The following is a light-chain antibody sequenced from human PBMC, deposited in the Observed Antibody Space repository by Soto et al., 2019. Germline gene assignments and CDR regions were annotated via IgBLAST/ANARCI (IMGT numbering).Light chain of an antibody. Sequence: DIQMTQSPSSLSASVGDRVTITCRASQSISNYLNWYQQKPGEAPKLLIYAASNLQSGVPSRFSGSGSGTDFTLTISSLQPDDFAAYYCQQSYSTPHTFGPG. CDR3: QQSYSTPHT. J-gene: IGKJ3*01. V-gene: IGKV1-39*01. CDR1: QSISNY. CDR2: AAS.